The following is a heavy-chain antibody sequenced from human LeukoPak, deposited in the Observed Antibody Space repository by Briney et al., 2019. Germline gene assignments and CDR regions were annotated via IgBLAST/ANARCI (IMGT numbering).Heavy chain of an antibody. CDR3: ARDAYEDGYNAVYYFDY. J-gene: IGHJ4*02. CDR1: GGSISSYY. V-gene: IGHV4-59*12. Sequence: KPSETLSLTCTVSGGSISSYYWSWIRQPPGKGLEWIGYIYYSGSTNYNPSLKSRVTISVDTSKNRFSLKLSSVTAADTAVYYCARDAYEDGYNAVYYFDYWGQGTLVTVSS. CDR2: IYYSGST. D-gene: IGHD5-24*01.